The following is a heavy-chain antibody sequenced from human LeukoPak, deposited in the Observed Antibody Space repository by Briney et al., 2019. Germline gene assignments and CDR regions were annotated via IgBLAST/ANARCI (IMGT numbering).Heavy chain of an antibody. J-gene: IGHJ4*02. CDR2: ISSSSSYI. CDR3: ANRGGYSYGYDY. CDR1: GFTFSSYS. D-gene: IGHD5-18*01. V-gene: IGHV3-21*01. Sequence: PGGSLRLSCAASGFTFSSYSINWVRQAPGKGLEWVSSISSSSSYIYYADSVKGRFTISRDNAKNSLYLQMNSLRAEDTAVYYCANRGGYSYGYDYWGQGTLVTVSS.